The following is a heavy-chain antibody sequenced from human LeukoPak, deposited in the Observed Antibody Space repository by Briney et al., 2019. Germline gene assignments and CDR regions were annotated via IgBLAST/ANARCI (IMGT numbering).Heavy chain of an antibody. CDR1: GFTFSSYS. Sequence: GGSLRLSCAASGFTFSSYSMNWVRQAPGKGLEWVSSISSSSSYIYYADSVKGLFTISRDNPKTSLYLQMNSLRAEDTAVYYCAREGIAAAGTGGDYWGQGTLVTVSS. J-gene: IGHJ4*02. D-gene: IGHD6-13*01. CDR2: ISSSSSYI. CDR3: AREGIAAAGTGGDY. V-gene: IGHV3-21*01.